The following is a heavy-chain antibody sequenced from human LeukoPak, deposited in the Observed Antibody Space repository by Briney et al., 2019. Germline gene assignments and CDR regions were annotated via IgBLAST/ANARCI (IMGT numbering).Heavy chain of an antibody. CDR3: ARRRMSATVVTDGLYYYYYYMDV. CDR1: GGSISSSSYY. J-gene: IGHJ6*03. V-gene: IGHV4-39*01. CDR2: IYYSGST. Sequence: PSETLSLTCTVSGGSISSSSYYWGWIRQPPGKGLEWIGSIYYSGSTYYNPSLKSRVTISVDTSKNQFSLKLSSVTAADTAVYYCARRRMSATVVTDGLYYYYYYMDVWGKGTTVTVSS. D-gene: IGHD4-23*01.